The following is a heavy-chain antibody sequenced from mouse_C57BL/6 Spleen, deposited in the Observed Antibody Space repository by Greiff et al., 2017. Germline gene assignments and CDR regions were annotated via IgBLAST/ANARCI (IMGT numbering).Heavy chain of an antibody. D-gene: IGHD1-1*01. J-gene: IGHJ2*01. CDR2: IHPNSGST. CDR3: AREGDYYYGSSYY. V-gene: IGHV1-64*01. CDR1: GYTFTSYW. Sequence: QVQLQQPGAELVKPGASVKLSCKASGYTFTSYWMHWVKQRPGQGLEWIGMIHPNSGSTNYNEKFKSKATLTVDKSSSTAYMQLSSLTSEDSAVYYCAREGDYYYGSSYYWGQGTTLTVYS.